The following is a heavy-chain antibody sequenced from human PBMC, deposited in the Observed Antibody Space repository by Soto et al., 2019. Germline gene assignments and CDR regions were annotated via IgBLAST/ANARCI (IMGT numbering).Heavy chain of an antibody. J-gene: IGHJ3*01. D-gene: IGHD3-16*02. CDR3: AATTSYDYVWGSYRYWGDAFDL. V-gene: IGHV3-30*03. CDR1: GFIFSTYG. Sequence: QVQLVESGGGVVQPGRSLRLSCAASGFIFSTYGMHWVRQAPGKGLEWVAVISFDGINKYSADSVKGRFSISRDNSKNTLYLQMNSLRADDTAVYYCAATTSYDYVWGSYRYWGDAFDLWGQGTMVSVSS. CDR2: ISFDGINK.